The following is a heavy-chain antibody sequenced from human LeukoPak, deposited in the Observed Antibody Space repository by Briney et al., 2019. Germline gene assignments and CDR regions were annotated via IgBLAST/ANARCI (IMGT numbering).Heavy chain of an antibody. CDR2: IYYSGST. V-gene: IGHV4-59*01. J-gene: IGHJ2*01. Sequence: SETLSLTCTVSGGSINSYYWSWIRQPPEKGLEWIGYIYYSGSTNYNPSLKSRVTISVDTSKNQFSLKLSSVTAADTAVYYCARDLEMAPHHWYFDLWGRGTLVTVSS. CDR3: ARDLEMAPHHWYFDL. D-gene: IGHD5-24*01. CDR1: GGSINSYY.